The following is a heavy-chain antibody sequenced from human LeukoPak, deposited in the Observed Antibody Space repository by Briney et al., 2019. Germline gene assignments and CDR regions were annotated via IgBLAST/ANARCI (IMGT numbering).Heavy chain of an antibody. D-gene: IGHD2-15*01. V-gene: IGHV4-39*02. Sequence: SETLSLTCTASGGSLSSGNYQWGWIRQPPGKGLEWIALISHSGTTYYNPSLKSRVTMSVDTSKNQFSLKLNSVTAADTAVYYCLRDQDCSGGDCQVCWGQGTLVTVSS. J-gene: IGHJ4*02. CDR2: ISHSGTT. CDR1: GGSLSSGNYQ. CDR3: LRDQDCSGGDCQVC.